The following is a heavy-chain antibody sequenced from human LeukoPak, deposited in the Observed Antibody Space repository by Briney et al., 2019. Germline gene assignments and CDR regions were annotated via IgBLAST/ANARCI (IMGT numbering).Heavy chain of an antibody. CDR2: IVVGGGNT. Sequence: SVKVSCKASGFTFTSSAVQWVRQARGQRLEWIGWIVVGGGNTNYAQKFQERVTITRDMSTSTAYMELSSLRSEDTAVYYCAADPLAADAFDIWGQGTMVTVSS. V-gene: IGHV1-58*01. J-gene: IGHJ3*02. CDR1: GFTFTSSA. D-gene: IGHD2-15*01. CDR3: AADPLAADAFDI.